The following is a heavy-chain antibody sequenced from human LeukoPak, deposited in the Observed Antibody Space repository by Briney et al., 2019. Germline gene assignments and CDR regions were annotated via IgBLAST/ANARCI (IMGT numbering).Heavy chain of an antibody. Sequence: PGGSLRLSCAASGFAFSSFAMGWVRQSPGKGLEWLSTINGGGNTTFYSDSVKGRFTISRDNSKNTLYLHMDSLRPDDTAMYYCTKELHVAVAVADYYYFYMDVWGRGTAATVSS. J-gene: IGHJ6*03. CDR2: INGGGNTT. CDR3: TKELHVAVAVADYYYFYMDV. V-gene: IGHV3-23*01. D-gene: IGHD6-19*01. CDR1: GFAFSSFA.